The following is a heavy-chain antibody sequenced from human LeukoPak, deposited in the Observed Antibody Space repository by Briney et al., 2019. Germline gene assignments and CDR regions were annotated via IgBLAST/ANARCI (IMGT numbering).Heavy chain of an antibody. D-gene: IGHD5-18*01. V-gene: IGHV4-31*03. CDR1: GGSISSGGYY. CDR3: ARNNRGYSYGCLNP. Sequence: PSETLSLTCTVSGGSISSGGYYWSWIRQHPGKGLEWIGYIYYSGSTYYNPSLKSRVTISVDTSKNQFSLKLSSVTAADTAVYYCARNNRGYSYGCLNPWGQGTLVTVSS. CDR2: IYYSGST. J-gene: IGHJ5*02.